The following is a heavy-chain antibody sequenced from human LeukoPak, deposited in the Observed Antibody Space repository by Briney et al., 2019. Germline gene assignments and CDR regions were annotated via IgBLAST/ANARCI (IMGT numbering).Heavy chain of an antibody. CDR2: IGTSGIST. Sequence: PGGSLRLSCSASGFTFSTYAIHWVRQAPGKGLQYVSSIGTSGISTYYADSVTGRFTISRDNAKNTLYLQMNSLRAEDTAVYYCARVIYSGWEGELSDWGQGTLVTVSS. D-gene: IGHD6-19*01. CDR1: GFTFSTYA. J-gene: IGHJ4*02. V-gene: IGHV3-64*04. CDR3: ARVIYSGWEGELSD.